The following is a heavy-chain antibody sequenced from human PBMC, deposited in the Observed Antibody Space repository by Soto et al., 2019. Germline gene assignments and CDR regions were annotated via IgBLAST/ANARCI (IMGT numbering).Heavy chain of an antibody. D-gene: IGHD5-18*01. CDR1: GGSISSRSHY. J-gene: IGHJ4*02. CDR3: ARDGYNAFDS. CDR2: VYYNGNV. Sequence: QLQLKESGPGPVKPSETLSLICSVSGGSISSRSHYWSWIRQPPGKGLEWIGYVYYNGNVDYNPSLSSRLTISVDTSKNAFSLRLSSVTAADTAVYYCARDGYNAFDSWGLGTLVTVS. V-gene: IGHV4-61*01.